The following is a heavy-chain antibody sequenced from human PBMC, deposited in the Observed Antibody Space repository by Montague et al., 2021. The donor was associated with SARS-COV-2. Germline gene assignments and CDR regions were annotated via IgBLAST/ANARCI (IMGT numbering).Heavy chain of an antibody. CDR2: ISYDGSNK. CDR1: GFTFSSYA. J-gene: IGHJ6*02. V-gene: IGHV3-30*04. Sequence: SLRLSCAASGFTFSSYAMHWVRQAPGKGLEWVAVISYDGSNKYYADSMKGRFTISRDNSKNTLYLQMNSLRAEDTAVYYCARDLGSYYGMDVWGQGTTVTVSS. CDR3: ARDLGSYYGMDV.